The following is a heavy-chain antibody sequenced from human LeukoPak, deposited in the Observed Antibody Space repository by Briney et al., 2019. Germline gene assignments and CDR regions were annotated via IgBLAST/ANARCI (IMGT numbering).Heavy chain of an antibody. V-gene: IGHV4-34*01. Sequence: SETLSLTCAVYGESFSGYYWSWIRQPPGKGLEWIGEINHSGSTNYNPSLKSRVTISVDTSENQFSLKLSSVTAADTAVYYCARGPRRYSSRYPYYYYYMDVWGKGTAVTVSS. CDR1: GESFSGYY. J-gene: IGHJ6*03. D-gene: IGHD6-13*01. CDR3: ARGPRRYSSRYPYYYYYMDV. CDR2: INHSGST.